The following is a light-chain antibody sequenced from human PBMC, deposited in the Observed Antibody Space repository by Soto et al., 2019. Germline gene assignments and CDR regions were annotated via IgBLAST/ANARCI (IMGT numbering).Light chain of an antibody. CDR3: SSYAGSHDLPII. V-gene: IGLV2-8*01. J-gene: IGLJ2*01. CDR1: SSDVGGYNF. CDR2: EVS. Sequence: QSALTQPPSASGSPGQSVTISCTGTSSDVGGYNFVSWYQQHPGKAPKLMIYEVSKRPSGVPDRFSGSKSGSTASLTVSGLQAEDEADYYCSSYAGSHDLPIIFGGGTKLTVL.